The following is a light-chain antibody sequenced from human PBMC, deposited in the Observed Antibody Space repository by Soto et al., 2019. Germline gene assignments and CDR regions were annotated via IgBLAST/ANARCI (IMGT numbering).Light chain of an antibody. J-gene: IGLJ1*01. V-gene: IGLV2-14*03. Sequence: QSALTQPASVSGSPGQSITISCTGTSSDVGGYNYVSWYQQHPGKAPKFILYDVYNRPLGVSNRFSGSKSGNTASLKISGLQAEDEADYYCSSYTSSSTLVFGTGTKLTVL. CDR1: SSDVGGYNY. CDR2: DVY. CDR3: SSYTSSSTLV.